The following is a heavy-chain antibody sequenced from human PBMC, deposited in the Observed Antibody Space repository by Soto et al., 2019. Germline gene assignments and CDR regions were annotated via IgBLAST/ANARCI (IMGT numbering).Heavy chain of an antibody. J-gene: IGHJ4*02. Sequence: PSETLSLTCTVSGDFLSSYYWSWIRQSPVKGLEWIGYIYYSGITNYNASLKSRVTISVDTSKNQFSLKLSSVAAADTAVYYCARSFGVAPAGPFDYWGQGTLVIVSS. V-gene: IGHV4-59*12. D-gene: IGHD2-2*01. CDR3: ARSFGVAPAGPFDY. CDR2: IYYSGIT. CDR1: GDFLSSYY.